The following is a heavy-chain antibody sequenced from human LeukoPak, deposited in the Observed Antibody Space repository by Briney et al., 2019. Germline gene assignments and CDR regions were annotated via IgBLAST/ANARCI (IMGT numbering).Heavy chain of an antibody. CDR3: AKGAYDYIEIAYFDS. CDR2: LIGSSGST. CDR1: GFTSTKYA. V-gene: IGHV3-23*01. D-gene: IGHD5-12*01. J-gene: IGHJ4*02. Sequence: GGSLRLSCAASGFTSTKYAMNWVRQAPGKGLEWVSVLIGSSGSTDYADSVKGRFAMSRDISKNTLFLQMNSLRAEDTAIYYCAKGAYDYIEIAYFDSWGQGTLVTVSS.